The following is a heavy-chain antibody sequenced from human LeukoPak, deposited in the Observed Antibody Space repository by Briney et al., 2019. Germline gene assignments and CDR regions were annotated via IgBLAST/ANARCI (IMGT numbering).Heavy chain of an antibody. CDR3: MSAHGY. CDR2: ILPAGKES. CDR1: GYSFSSDM. Sequence: PGGSLRLSCVVSGYSFSSDMMTWVRQAPGKGLEWVATILPAGKESYRVDSVKGRFIISRDNAKNSLFLQMNSLRDDDTALYYCMSAHGYWGQGTLVTVSS. J-gene: IGHJ4*02. V-gene: IGHV3-7*01.